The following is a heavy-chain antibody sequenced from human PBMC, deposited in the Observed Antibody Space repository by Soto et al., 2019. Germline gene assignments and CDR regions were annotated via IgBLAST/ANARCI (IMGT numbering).Heavy chain of an antibody. CDR2: IKSKTDGGTT. Sequence: GGSLILSCAASGFTFRSHGMHWVRQAPGKGLEWVGRIKSKTDGGTTDYAAPVKGRFTISRDDSKNTLYLQMNSLKTEDTAVYYCTTDSARYDILTGPAPIDYWGQGTLVTVSS. V-gene: IGHV3-15*07. J-gene: IGHJ4*02. D-gene: IGHD3-9*01. CDR1: GFTFRSHG. CDR3: TTDSARYDILTGPAPIDY.